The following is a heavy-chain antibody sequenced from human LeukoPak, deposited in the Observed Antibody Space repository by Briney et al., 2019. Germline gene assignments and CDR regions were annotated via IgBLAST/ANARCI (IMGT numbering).Heavy chain of an antibody. D-gene: IGHD2-8*01. CDR2: IIPIFGTA. CDR1: GGTFSSYA. J-gene: IGHJ5*02. CDR3: ARERTPGGLGYCTNGVCYHNWFDP. V-gene: IGHV1-69*13. Sequence: ASVKVSCKASGGTFSSYAISWVRQAPGQGLEWMGGIIPIFGTANYAQKFQGRVTITADESTSTAYMELSSLRSEDTAVYYCARERTPGGLGYCTNGVCYHNWFDPWGQGTLVTVSS.